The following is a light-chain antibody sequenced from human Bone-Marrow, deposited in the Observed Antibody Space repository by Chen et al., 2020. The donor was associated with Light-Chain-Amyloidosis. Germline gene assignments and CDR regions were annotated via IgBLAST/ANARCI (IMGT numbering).Light chain of an antibody. CDR2: AVS. J-gene: IGLJ1*01. Sequence: QSALTQPASVSGSPGQSIPISCTGTSGDVGTSNYFSWYQQHPGKAPKVMIYAVSNRPSGVSNRFSGSKSGNTAYLTISGLQAEDEADYYCSSFTSSSSYVFGPGTKVTVL. CDR1: SGDVGTSNY. V-gene: IGLV2-14*01. CDR3: SSFTSSSSYV.